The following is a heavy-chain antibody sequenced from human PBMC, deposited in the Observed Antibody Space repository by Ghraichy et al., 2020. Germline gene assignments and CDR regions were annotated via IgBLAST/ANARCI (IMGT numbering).Heavy chain of an antibody. CDR1: GGSFSGFY. Sequence: SETLSLTCTVYGGSFSGFYWSWIRQPPEKGLEWIGEIYHSGNTNSNPSFKSRVTTSVDTSTNQFSLELKSVTAAATAVYYCARRRAGSYTVGWPFFDFWGQGTLVAVSS. V-gene: IGHV4-34*01. CDR3: ARRRAGSYTVGWPFFDF. CDR2: IYHSGNT. D-gene: IGHD3-10*01. J-gene: IGHJ4*02.